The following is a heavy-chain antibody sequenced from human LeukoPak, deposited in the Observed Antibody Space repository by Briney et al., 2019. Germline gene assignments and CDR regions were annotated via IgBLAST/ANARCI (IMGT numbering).Heavy chain of an antibody. D-gene: IGHD2-2*01. CDR3: ARSIVVVPAAMGYGMDV. CDR2: INPSGGST. CDR1: GYTFTSYY. J-gene: IGHJ6*02. V-gene: IGHV1-46*01. Sequence: ASVKVSCTASGYTFTSYYMHWVRQAPGQGLEWMGIINPSGGSTSYAQKFQGGVTMTRDTSTSTVYMELSSLRSEDTAVYYCARSIVVVPAAMGYGMDVWGQGTTVTVSS.